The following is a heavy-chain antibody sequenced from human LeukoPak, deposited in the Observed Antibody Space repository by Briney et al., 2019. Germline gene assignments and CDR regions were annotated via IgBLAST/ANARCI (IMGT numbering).Heavy chain of an antibody. D-gene: IGHD1-1*01. CDR2: ISGSGGST. V-gene: IGHV3-23*01. CDR3: AKDRSGPTGSFGY. CDR1: GFTFSTYA. Sequence: GRSLRLSCAASGFTFSTYAMSWVRQAPGKGLEWVSAISGSGGSTYYADSVKGRFTISRDNSKNTLYLQINSLRAEDTAVYYCAKDRSGPTGSFGYWGQGTLVTVSS. J-gene: IGHJ4*02.